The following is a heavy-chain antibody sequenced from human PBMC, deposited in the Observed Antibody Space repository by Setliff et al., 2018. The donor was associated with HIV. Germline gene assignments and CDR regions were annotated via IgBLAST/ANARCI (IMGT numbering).Heavy chain of an antibody. CDR1: GGTFSSYA. CDR2: IIPILGIA. J-gene: IGHJ3*02. CDR3: ARAGGGATDQAFDI. V-gene: IGHV1-69*10. D-gene: IGHD2-2*01. Sequence: SVKVSCKASGGTFSSYAISWVRQAPGQGLEWMGGIIPILGIANYAQKFQGRVTITADKSTSTVYMELSNLRSDDTAVYYCARAGGGATDQAFDIWGQGTMVTVSS.